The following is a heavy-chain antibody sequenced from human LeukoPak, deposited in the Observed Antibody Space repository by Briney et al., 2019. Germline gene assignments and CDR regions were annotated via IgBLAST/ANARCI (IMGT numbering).Heavy chain of an antibody. J-gene: IGHJ6*02. Sequence: SETLSLTCTVSGGSISSGGYYWSWIRQHPGKGLEWIGYIYYSGSTYYNPSLKSRVTISVDTSKNQFSLKLSSVTAADTAVYYCARELYGDYPPHQYYGMDVWGQGTTVTVSS. CDR3: ARELYGDYPPHQYYGMDV. D-gene: IGHD4-17*01. CDR1: GGSISSGGYY. CDR2: IYYSGST. V-gene: IGHV4-30-4*08.